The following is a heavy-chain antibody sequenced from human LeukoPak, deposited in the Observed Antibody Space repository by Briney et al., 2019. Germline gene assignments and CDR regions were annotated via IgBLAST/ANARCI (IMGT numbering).Heavy chain of an antibody. CDR1: GFTVSSNY. D-gene: IGHD1-26*01. CDR3: AKDAVIGSYYPNWFDP. J-gene: IGHJ5*02. Sequence: GGSLRLSCAASGFTVSSNYMSWVRQAPGKGLEWVSVIYSGGSTYYADSVKGRFTISRDNSKNTLYLQMNSLRAEDTAVYYCAKDAVIGSYYPNWFDPWGQGTLVTVSS. CDR2: IYSGGST. V-gene: IGHV3-53*05.